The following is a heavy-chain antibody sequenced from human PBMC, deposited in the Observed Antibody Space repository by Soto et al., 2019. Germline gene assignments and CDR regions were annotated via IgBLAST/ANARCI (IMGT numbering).Heavy chain of an antibody. CDR1: GFTFIDAW. Sequence: EVQLVESGGGMVMPGGSLRLSCAASGFTFIDAWMTWIRQAPGKGLQCVGRIKRKIDGETTDYAAPVKGRFTISRDDSKNTLYLQMNSLKVEDTAMYYCVTDRGGGMDVWGQGTTVTVSS. J-gene: IGHJ6*01. CDR2: IKRKIDGETT. D-gene: IGHD3-10*01. V-gene: IGHV3-15*01. CDR3: VTDRGGGMDV.